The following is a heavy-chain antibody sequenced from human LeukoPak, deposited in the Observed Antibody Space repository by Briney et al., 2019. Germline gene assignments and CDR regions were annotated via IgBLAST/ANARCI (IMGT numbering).Heavy chain of an antibody. CDR3: ARGPVGGTTYNDGDAFDI. CDR2: IYYSGST. V-gene: IGHV4-59*01. Sequence: PSETLSLTCDVNDESFSTYYWSWIRQPPGKGLEWIGYIYYSGSTNYNPSLKSRVTISVDTSKNQFSLKLSSVTAADTAVYYCARGPVGGTTYNDGDAFDIWGQGTMVTVSS. D-gene: IGHD1-7*01. CDR1: DESFSTYY. J-gene: IGHJ3*02.